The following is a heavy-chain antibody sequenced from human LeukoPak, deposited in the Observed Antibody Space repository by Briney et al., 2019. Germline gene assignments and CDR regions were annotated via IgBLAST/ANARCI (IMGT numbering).Heavy chain of an antibody. CDR3: TRDLSSGMPGGFDY. D-gene: IGHD2-2*01. CDR1: GLTFSDAW. J-gene: IGHJ4*02. V-gene: IGHV3-21*01. CDR2: ISSGSDYI. Sequence: GGSLRLSCVLSGLTFSDAWMNWVRQAPGKGLEWVATISSGSDYIYHADSVRGRFTISRDNVRNSLYLQMDSLRPEDTSVYYCTRDLSSGMPGGFDYWGQGILVTVSS.